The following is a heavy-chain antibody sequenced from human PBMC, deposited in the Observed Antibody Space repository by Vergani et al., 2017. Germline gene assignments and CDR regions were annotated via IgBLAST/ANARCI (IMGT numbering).Heavy chain of an antibody. V-gene: IGHV3-15*01. CDR1: GFTFSNAW. J-gene: IGHJ4*02. CDR3: ARDQQLVPDY. D-gene: IGHD6-13*01. Sequence: EVQLVESGGGLVKPGGSLRLSCAASGFTFSNAWMSWVRQAPGKGLEWVGRIKSKTDGGTTDYAAPVKGRFTISRDDSKNTLYLQMNSLRAEDTAVYYCARDQQLVPDYWGQGTLVTVSS. CDR2: IKSKTDGGTT.